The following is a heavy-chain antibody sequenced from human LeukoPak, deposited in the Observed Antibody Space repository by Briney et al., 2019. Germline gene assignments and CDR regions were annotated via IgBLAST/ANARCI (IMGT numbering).Heavy chain of an antibody. CDR2: TYYRSKWYN. V-gene: IGHV6-1*01. J-gene: IGHJ4*02. Sequence: PWQTLSLTCAISGDSVSRNSAAWNWIRQSPSRSLAWMGRTYYRSKWYNDYAVSVKSRITINPDTSKNQFSLQLNSVTPEDTAVYYCARMGYYYGSGSYAAPIDYWGQGTLVTVSS. CDR1: GDSVSRNSAA. CDR3: ARMGYYYGSGSYAAPIDY. D-gene: IGHD3-10*01.